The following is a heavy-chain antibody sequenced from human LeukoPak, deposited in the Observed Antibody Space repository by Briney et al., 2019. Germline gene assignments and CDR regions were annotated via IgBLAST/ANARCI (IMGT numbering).Heavy chain of an antibody. CDR1: GFTFSDYY. Sequence: GGSLRLSCAASGFTFSDYYMSWIRQAPGKGLEWISYISSSSRIIYYADSVKGRFTISRDNAQSSMYLQMNSLRAEDTAVYYCARANYGGNPRYFQHWGQGTLVTVSS. CDR2: ISSSSRII. CDR3: ARANYGGNPRYFQH. V-gene: IGHV3-11*01. J-gene: IGHJ1*01. D-gene: IGHD4-23*01.